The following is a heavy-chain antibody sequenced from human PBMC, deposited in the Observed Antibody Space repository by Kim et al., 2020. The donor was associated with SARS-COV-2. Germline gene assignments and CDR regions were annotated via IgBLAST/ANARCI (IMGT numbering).Heavy chain of an antibody. Sequence: PVKGRFTISRDDSKNTLYLQMNSLKTEDTAVYYCTTDSHSTFIGLYYFDYWGQGTLVTVSS. D-gene: IGHD2-15*01. J-gene: IGHJ4*02. CDR3: TTDSHSTFIGLYYFDY. V-gene: IGHV3-15*01.